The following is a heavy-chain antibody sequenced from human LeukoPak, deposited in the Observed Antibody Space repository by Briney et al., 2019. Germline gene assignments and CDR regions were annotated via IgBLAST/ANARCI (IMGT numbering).Heavy chain of an antibody. V-gene: IGHV1-46*01. CDR3: ARGYYYGSGSYIY. J-gene: IGHJ4*02. Sequence: ASVKVSCKASGYTFTSHHMHWVRQAPGQGLEWMGIINPSDGSTVYAQKFQGRVTMTRDTSTSTVYMELSRLRSDDTAVYYCARGYYYGSGSYIYWGQGTLVTVSS. D-gene: IGHD3-10*01. CDR1: GYTFTSHH. CDR2: INPSDGST.